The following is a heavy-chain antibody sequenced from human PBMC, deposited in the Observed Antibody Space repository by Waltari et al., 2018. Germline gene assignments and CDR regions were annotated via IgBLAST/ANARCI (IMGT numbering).Heavy chain of an antibody. J-gene: IGHJ5*02. D-gene: IGHD3-10*01. Sequence: QVHLQESGPGLVKPSATLSLTCTVSGASISSIPYYRGCLRQPPGKGLEWVGSFYNSGSAYHNPSLKSRVTIFVDTSKNQFSLKLSSVTAADTALYYCARHFFRGDQNKQFDPWGQGTLVTVSS. CDR3: ARHFFRGDQNKQFDP. CDR1: GASISSIPYY. V-gene: IGHV4-39*01. CDR2: FYNSGSA.